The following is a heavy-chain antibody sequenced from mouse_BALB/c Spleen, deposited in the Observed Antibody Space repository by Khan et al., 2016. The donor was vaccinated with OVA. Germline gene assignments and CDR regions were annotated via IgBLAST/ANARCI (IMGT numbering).Heavy chain of an antibody. V-gene: IGHV3-8*02. CDR2: ISYSGST. D-gene: IGHD2-12*01. Sequence: EVQLQESGPSLVKPSQTLSLTCSVTGDSITSGYWNWIRKFPGNKLEYMGYISYSGSTYYNPSLKSRISITRDTSKNQYYLQLNSVTPEDTASCYCALSLVLRRGPGYFDCWGQGPTLTVSS. CDR3: ALSLVLRRGPGYFDC. J-gene: IGHJ2*01. CDR1: GDSITSGY.